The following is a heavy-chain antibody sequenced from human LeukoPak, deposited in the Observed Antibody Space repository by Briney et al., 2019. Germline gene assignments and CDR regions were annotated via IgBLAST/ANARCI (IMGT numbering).Heavy chain of an antibody. CDR1: GYTFTDFY. D-gene: IGHD1-26*01. CDR2: INPSSGVT. CDR3: AKICCIDASENWFDP. V-gene: IGHV1-2*02. J-gene: IGHJ5*02. Sequence: ASVKVSCKATGYTFTDFYRHWVRQAPGQGLEWMGWINPSSGVTSYAQKFQGRVTMTRDTSISTAYVELSRLRSDDTAIYYCAKICCIDASENWFDPWGHGTLVTVSS.